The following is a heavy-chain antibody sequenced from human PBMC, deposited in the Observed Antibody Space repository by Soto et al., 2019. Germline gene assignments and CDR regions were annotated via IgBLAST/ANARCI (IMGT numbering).Heavy chain of an antibody. V-gene: IGHV3-21*04. Sequence: EVQLLESGGGMVQPGGSLRLSCAASGFTFSSYSMNWVRQAPGKGLEWVSSISGSSGYIYYADSVKGRFTISRDNAKNPLYLQMNSLRAEDTAVYYCARGPIVVVLAAGNRDYWGQGTLVTVSS. D-gene: IGHD2-2*01. J-gene: IGHJ4*02. CDR2: ISGSSGYI. CDR3: ARGPIVVVLAAGNRDY. CDR1: GFTFSSYS.